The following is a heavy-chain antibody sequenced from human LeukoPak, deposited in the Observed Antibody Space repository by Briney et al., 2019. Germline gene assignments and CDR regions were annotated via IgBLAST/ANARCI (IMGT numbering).Heavy chain of an antibody. D-gene: IGHD5-18*01. CDR2: IYYSGST. CDR3: ARSRGYSYGPVDY. V-gene: IGHV4-39*01. Sequence: SETLSLTCTVSGGSISSSSYYWGWIRQPPGKGLEWIGSIYYSGSTYYNPSLKSRVTISVDTSKSQFSPKLSSVTAADTAVYYCARSRGYSYGPVDYWGQGTLVTVSS. CDR1: GGSISSSSYY. J-gene: IGHJ4*02.